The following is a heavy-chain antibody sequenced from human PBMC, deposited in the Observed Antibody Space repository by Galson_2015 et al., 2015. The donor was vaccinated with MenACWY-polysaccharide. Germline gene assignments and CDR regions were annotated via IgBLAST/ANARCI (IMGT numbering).Heavy chain of an antibody. Sequence: QSGAEVKKPGESLKISCEASGYNFNTFWIGWARQLPRKGLEWMGIIFPATSSTKYSPSFQGQVTISADKSNSTAYLQWTSLKASDPAIYFCARQQFGAACSPAGHWGQGTLIIVSS. CDR3: ARQQFGAACSPAGH. D-gene: IGHD6-13*01. V-gene: IGHV5-51*03. J-gene: IGHJ4*02. CDR2: IFPATSST. CDR1: GYNFNTFW.